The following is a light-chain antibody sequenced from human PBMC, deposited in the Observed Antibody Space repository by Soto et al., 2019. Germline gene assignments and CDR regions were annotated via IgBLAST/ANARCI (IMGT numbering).Light chain of an antibody. CDR3: QQYNSFST. V-gene: IGKV1-5*03. J-gene: IGKJ2*01. CDR2: SAS. CDR1: QSVGRW. Sequence: DIQMTQSPSTLSASVGDRVNITCRASQSVGRWLAWYQQKPGKAPKLLVFSASRLDSGAPSRFSGSGSGTDFTLTISSLQPDDFATYYCQQYNSFSTCGQGAKLEIK.